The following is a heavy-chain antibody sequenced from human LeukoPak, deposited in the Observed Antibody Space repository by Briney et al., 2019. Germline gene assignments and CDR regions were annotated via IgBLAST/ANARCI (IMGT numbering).Heavy chain of an antibody. CDR2: MNPNSGNT. CDR3: ARRDWFDP. Sequence: PVASVKVSCKASGYTFTGYYMHWVRQAPGQGLEWMGWMNPNSGNTGCAQKFQGRVTITRNTSISTAYMELSSLRSEDTAVYYCARRDWFDPWGQGTLVTVSS. J-gene: IGHJ5*02. V-gene: IGHV1-8*02. CDR1: GYTFTGYY.